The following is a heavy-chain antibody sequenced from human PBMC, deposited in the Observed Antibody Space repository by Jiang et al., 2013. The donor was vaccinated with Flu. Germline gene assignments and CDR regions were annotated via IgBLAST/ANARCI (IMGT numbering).Heavy chain of an antibody. CDR2: IYYSGST. CDR1: GGSISSYY. V-gene: IGHV4-59*01. D-gene: IGHD2-15*01. Sequence: GLVKPSETLSLTCTVSGGSISSYYWSWIRQPPGKGLEWIGYIYYSGSTNYNPSLKSRVTISVDTSKNQLSLKLSSVTAADTAVYYCAREWWDAKGLYFDYWGQGTLVTVSS. CDR3: AREWWDAKGLYFDY. J-gene: IGHJ4*02.